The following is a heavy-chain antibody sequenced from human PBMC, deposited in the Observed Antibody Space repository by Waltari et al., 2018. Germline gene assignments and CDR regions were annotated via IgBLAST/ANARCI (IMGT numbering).Heavy chain of an antibody. Sequence: QVQLVQSGAEVKKPRSSVKVSCKASGGTFSSYAISWVRQAPGQGLEWMGKIIPVLRIPNYAQKFQGRVTITADKSTSTAYMELSSLRSEDTAVYYCARDEPNSGSSRIAFDIWGQGTMVTVSS. J-gene: IGHJ3*02. CDR3: ARDEPNSGSSRIAFDI. CDR1: GGTFSSYA. CDR2: IIPVLRIP. D-gene: IGHD1-26*01. V-gene: IGHV1-69*09.